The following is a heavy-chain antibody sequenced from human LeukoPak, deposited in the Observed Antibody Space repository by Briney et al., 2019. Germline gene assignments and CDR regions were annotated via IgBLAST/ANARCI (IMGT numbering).Heavy chain of an antibody. V-gene: IGHV4-30-4*01. J-gene: IGHJ4*02. CDR1: GGSISPYY. CDR2: IYYSGST. Sequence: PSETLSLTCTVSGGSISPYYWSWIRQPPGKGLEWIGYIYYSGSTYYNPSLKSRVTISVDTSKNQFSLKLSSVTAADTAVYYCAREPYDILTGYFIDYWGQGTLVTVSS. D-gene: IGHD3-9*01. CDR3: AREPYDILTGYFIDY.